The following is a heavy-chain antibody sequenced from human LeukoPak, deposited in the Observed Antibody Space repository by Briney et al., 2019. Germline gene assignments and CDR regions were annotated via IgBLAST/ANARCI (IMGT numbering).Heavy chain of an antibody. CDR1: GFTFSSYA. Sequence: PGGSLRLSCSASGFTFSSYAIHWVRQAPGKGLEYVSGISSNGGSTYYADSAKGRFTISRDDSKTTLYLQMSTLRPEDTAVYYCVKARTDYDILTGLYAAFDIWGQGTMVTVSP. J-gene: IGHJ3*02. CDR3: VKARTDYDILTGLYAAFDI. CDR2: ISSNGGST. V-gene: IGHV3-64D*06. D-gene: IGHD3-9*01.